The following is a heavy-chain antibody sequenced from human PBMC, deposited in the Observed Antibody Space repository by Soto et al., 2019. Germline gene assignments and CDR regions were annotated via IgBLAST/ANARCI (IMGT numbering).Heavy chain of an antibody. V-gene: IGHV3-74*01. CDR2: ISGDGSII. CDR1: GFTFSSYW. J-gene: IGHJ4*02. Sequence: EVHLVESGGGLVQPGGSLRLSCAASGFTFSSYWMHWARQTPGQGPLWVFSISGDGSIITHADSVKGRFTVSRDNAKNTLYLQLNSLRVEDTAFYYCVREDCTGGPCKRFDSWGQGTPVTVSS. D-gene: IGHD2-8*02. CDR3: VREDCTGGPCKRFDS.